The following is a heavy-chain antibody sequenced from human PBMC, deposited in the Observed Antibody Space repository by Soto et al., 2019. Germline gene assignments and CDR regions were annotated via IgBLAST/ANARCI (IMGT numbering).Heavy chain of an antibody. CDR2: LSDSGGST. D-gene: IGHD6-13*01. V-gene: IGHV3-23*01. J-gene: IGHJ4*02. Sequence: EVQLLESGGGLVQPGGSLRLSCTASGFTFSSHAMTLVRQAPGKGLEWVSGLSDSGGSTYYADSVKGRFTISRDNSMNTLYLQMNTLRAEDTAVYYCAKVSSSWYAGFFDLWGQGTLVTVSS. CDR1: GFTFSSHA. CDR3: AKVSSSWYAGFFDL.